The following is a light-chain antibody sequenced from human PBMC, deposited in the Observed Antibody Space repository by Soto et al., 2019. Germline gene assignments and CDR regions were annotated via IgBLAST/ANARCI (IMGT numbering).Light chain of an antibody. J-gene: IGKJ1*01. V-gene: IGKV4-1*01. CDR3: HQYYSTPWT. CDR1: QSVLYSSNNKNY. Sequence: DIVMTQSPDSLAVSLGERATINCKSSQSVLYSSNNKNYLAWYQQKPGQPPKLLIYWASTRESGVPDRFSGSGSWIDFNHTISSLQAEDVSVYYCHQYYSTPWTFGQGTKVEIK. CDR2: WAS.